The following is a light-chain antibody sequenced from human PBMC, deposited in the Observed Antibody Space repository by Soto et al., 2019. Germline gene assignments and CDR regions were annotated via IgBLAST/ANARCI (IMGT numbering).Light chain of an antibody. CDR3: LQFDYSPLYT. Sequence: EIVLTQSPGTLSLSPGERATLSCRASQSVSSSSITWYQQKPGQAPRLLIYGASTRATGIPDRFSGSGSGTHFALTISRLEPEDFAVYYCLQFDYSPLYTFGQGTKVEIK. CDR1: QSVSSSS. CDR2: GAS. J-gene: IGKJ2*01. V-gene: IGKV3-20*01.